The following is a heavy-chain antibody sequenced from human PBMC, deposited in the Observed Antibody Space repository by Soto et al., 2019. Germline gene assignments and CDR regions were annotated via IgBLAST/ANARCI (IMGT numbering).Heavy chain of an antibody. Sequence: QVQLQQWGAGLLKPSETLSLTCTVNGGSLTGYYWSWIRQPPGKGLEWIGEVKDGGSTNYSPSLRGRVSISADTSKNHCSLRLNAVTAADTAGYFCARGQEGIVATHWDQGALVTVSS. D-gene: IGHD5-12*01. CDR1: GGSLTGYY. CDR2: VKDGGST. J-gene: IGHJ4*02. V-gene: IGHV4-34*01. CDR3: ARGQEGIVATH.